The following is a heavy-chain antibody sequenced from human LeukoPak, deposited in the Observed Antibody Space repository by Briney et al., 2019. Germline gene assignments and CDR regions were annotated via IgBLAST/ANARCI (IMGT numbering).Heavy chain of an antibody. J-gene: IGHJ6*03. V-gene: IGHV4-38-2*02. CDR3: ARARYCSSTSCLTRDYYYYMDV. D-gene: IGHD2-2*01. CDR2: IYHSGST. CDR1: GYSVSSGYY. Sequence: PSETLSLTCTVSGYSVSSGYYWGWIRQSPGKGLEWIGSIYHSGSTYYSPSLRSRITISVDTSKNQFSLKLSSVTAADTAVYYCARARYCSSTSCLTRDYYYYMDVWGKGTTVTISS.